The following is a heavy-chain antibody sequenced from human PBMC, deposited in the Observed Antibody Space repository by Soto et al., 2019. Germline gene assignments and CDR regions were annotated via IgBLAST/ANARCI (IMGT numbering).Heavy chain of an antibody. V-gene: IGHV4-31*03. Sequence: SETLSLTCTVSGGSISSGGYYRIWIRQHPGKGLEWIGYIYYSGSTYYNPSLKSRVTISVDTSKNQFSLKLSSVTAADTAVYYCASRSKYYYYGMDVWGQGTTVTVSS. J-gene: IGHJ6*02. CDR2: IYYSGST. CDR1: GGSISSGGYY. D-gene: IGHD3-10*01. CDR3: ASRSKYYYYGMDV.